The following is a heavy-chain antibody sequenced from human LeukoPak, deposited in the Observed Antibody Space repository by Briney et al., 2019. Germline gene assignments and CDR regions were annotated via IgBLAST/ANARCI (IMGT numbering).Heavy chain of an antibody. CDR3: ARGYCSGGSCSDGFDI. CDR1: GFTFSSYS. J-gene: IGHJ3*02. Sequence: PGGALRLSCAASGFTFSSYSMNWVRQAPGKGLEWVSSISSSSSYIYYADSVKGRFTISRDNAKNSLYLQMNSLRDEDTAVYYCARGYCSGGSCSDGFDIWGQGTMVTVSS. V-gene: IGHV3-21*01. CDR2: ISSSSSYI. D-gene: IGHD2-15*01.